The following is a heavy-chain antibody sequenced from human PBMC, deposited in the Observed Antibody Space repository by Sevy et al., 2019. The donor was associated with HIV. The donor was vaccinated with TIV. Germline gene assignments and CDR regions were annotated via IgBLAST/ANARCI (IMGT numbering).Heavy chain of an antibody. J-gene: IGHJ4*02. V-gene: IGHV3-21*01. CDR1: GFTFSSYS. CDR2: ISSSSSYI. D-gene: IGHD6-19*01. CDR3: ERASSSSGWYEDYFDY. Sequence: GGSLRLSCAASGFTFSSYSMNWVRQAPGKGLEWVSSISSSSSYIYYADSVKGRFTISRDKAKNSLYLQMNSLRAEDTDVYYCERASSSSGWYEDYFDYWGQGTLVTVSS.